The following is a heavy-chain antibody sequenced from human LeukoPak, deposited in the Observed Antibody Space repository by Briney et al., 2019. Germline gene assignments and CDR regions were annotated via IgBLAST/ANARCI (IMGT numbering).Heavy chain of an antibody. J-gene: IGHJ4*02. Sequence: SETLSLTCTVSGGSVSSGSYYWSWIRQHPGKGLEWIGHIYHTGSSYYNPTLKSRVTISVDTSKNQFSLRLKSVTAADTAVYYCARLVARVRGVTYYFDYWGQGTLVTVSS. V-gene: IGHV4-31*03. CDR3: ARLVARVRGVTYYFDY. CDR2: IYHTGSS. D-gene: IGHD3-10*01. CDR1: GGSVSSGSYY.